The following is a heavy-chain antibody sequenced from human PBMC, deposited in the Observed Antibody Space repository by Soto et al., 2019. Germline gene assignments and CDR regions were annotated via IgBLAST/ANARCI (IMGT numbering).Heavy chain of an antibody. J-gene: IGHJ6*03. D-gene: IGHD3-10*01. CDR3: AKWRGSGRGDYYYMDV. CDR2: ISGSGGST. CDR1: GFTFGGYA. V-gene: IGHV3-23*01. Sequence: GGSLRLSYAASGFTFGGYAMSWVRQAPGKGLEWVSAISGSGGSTYYADSVKGRFTISRDNSKNTLYLQMNSLRAEDTAVYYCAKWRGSGRGDYYYMDVWGKGTTVTVSS.